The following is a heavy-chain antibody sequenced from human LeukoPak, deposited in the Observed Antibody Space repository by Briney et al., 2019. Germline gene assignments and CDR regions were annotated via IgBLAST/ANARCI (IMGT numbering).Heavy chain of an antibody. CDR2: ISGYSGNA. Sequence: GASVRLSCAASGFTFSNYAMSWARQAPGKGLEWVSAISGYSGNANNADSVKGRFTITRDNSKNTLYLQTNSLRAEDTAVYYCTKGTIWLPLDYWGQGTLGTLSS. CDR3: TKGTIWLPLDY. D-gene: IGHD5-24*01. CDR1: GFTFSNYA. J-gene: IGHJ4*02. V-gene: IGHV3-23*01.